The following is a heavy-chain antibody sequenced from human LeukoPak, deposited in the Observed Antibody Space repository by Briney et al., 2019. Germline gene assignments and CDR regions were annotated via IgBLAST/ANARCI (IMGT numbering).Heavy chain of an antibody. CDR3: AREEGSGGYYHGMDV. CDR2: IKQDGSEK. V-gene: IGHV3-7*03. D-gene: IGHD3-10*01. J-gene: IGHJ6*04. CDR1: GFTFSSYW. Sequence: GGSLRLSCAASGFTFSSYWMSWVRQAPGKGLEWVANIKQDGSEKYYVGSVKGRFTISRDNAKNSLYLQMNSLRAEDTAVYYCAREEGSGGYYHGMDVWGKGTTVTVSS.